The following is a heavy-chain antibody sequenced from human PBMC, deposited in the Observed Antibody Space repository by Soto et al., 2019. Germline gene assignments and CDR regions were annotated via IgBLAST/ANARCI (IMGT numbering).Heavy chain of an antibody. D-gene: IGHD6-6*01. CDR1: GFTFSSYG. J-gene: IGHJ4*02. CDR3: AKDHLIRQLVD. CDR2: ISYDGSNK. V-gene: IGHV3-30*18. Sequence: GGSLRLSCAASGFTFSSYGMHWVRQAPGKGLEWVAVISYDGSNKYYADSVKGRFTISRDNSKNTLYLQMNSLRAEDTAVYYCAKDHLIRQLVDWGQGTLVTVSS.